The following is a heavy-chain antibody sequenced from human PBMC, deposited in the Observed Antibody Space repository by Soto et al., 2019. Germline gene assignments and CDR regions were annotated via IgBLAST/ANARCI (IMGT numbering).Heavy chain of an antibody. Sequence: SETLSLTCTVSGGSINNDNYYWGWIRQPPGKGLEWIGIIFYNGFTYYSPSLKSRVTISVDTSKNQFSLKLTSVTAADTAVYYCARQDDFWSGSGWFDPWGRGTLVTVSS. V-gene: IGHV4-39*01. CDR2: IFYNGFT. CDR1: GGSINNDNYY. CDR3: ARQDDFWSGSGWFDP. D-gene: IGHD3-3*01. J-gene: IGHJ5*02.